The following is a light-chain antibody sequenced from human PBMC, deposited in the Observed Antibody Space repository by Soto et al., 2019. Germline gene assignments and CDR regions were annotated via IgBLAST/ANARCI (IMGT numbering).Light chain of an antibody. J-gene: IGKJ2*01. CDR2: DAS. Sequence: EIVLTQSPATLSLSPGERATLSCRASQSVSSSLAWYQQKPGQPPRLLIYDASNRATGIPARFSGSGSGTDFTLTISSLEPEDFAVYYCQQRSNWPPRYTFGQGTKLEIK. CDR1: QSVSSS. V-gene: IGKV3-11*01. CDR3: QQRSNWPPRYT.